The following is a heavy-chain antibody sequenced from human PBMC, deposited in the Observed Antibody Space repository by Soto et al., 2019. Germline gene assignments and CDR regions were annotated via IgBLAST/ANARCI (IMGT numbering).Heavy chain of an antibody. CDR3: ARPQTGTYYFDY. CDR1: GYIFTSYY. Sequence: ASVKVSCKASGYIFTSYYMHWVRQAPGQGLEWMGIINPSGGSTSYAQKFQGRVTMTRDTSTSTVYMELSSLRSEDTAVYYCARPQTGTYYFDYWGQGTLVTVSS. D-gene: IGHD1-1*01. V-gene: IGHV1-46*01. CDR2: INPSGGST. J-gene: IGHJ4*02.